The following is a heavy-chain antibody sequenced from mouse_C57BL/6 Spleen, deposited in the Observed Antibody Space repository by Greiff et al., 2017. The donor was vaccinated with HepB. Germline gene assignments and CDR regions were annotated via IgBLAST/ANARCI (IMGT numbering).Heavy chain of an antibody. CDR2: IWSGGST. CDR1: GFSLISYG. CDR3: ARNRGLRLYWYFDV. Sequence: QVQLKQSGPGLVQPSQSLSITCTVSGFSLISYGVHWVRQSPGKGLEWLGVIWSGGSTDYNAAFISRLSISKDNSKSQVFFKMNSLQADDTAIYYCARNRGLRLYWYFDVWGTGTTVTVSS. D-gene: IGHD2-4*01. V-gene: IGHV2-2*01. J-gene: IGHJ1*03.